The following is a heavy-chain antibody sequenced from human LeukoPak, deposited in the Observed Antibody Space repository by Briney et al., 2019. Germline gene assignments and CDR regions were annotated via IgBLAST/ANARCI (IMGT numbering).Heavy chain of an antibody. CDR1: GYTFTSYG. V-gene: IGHV1-69*04. D-gene: IGHD5-18*01. Sequence: SVKVSCKASGYTFTSYGISWVRQAPGQGLEWMGRIIPILGIANYAQKFQGRVTITADKSTSTAYMELSSLRSEDTAVYYCARGGYSYGVFDYWGQGTLVTVSS. CDR3: ARGGYSYGVFDY. CDR2: IIPILGIA. J-gene: IGHJ4*02.